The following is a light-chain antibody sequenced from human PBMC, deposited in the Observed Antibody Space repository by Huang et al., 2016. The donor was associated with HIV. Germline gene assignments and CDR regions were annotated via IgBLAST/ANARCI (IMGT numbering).Light chain of an antibody. CDR2: DAS. CDR1: QSFSNY. J-gene: IGKJ4*01. Sequence: EIVMTQSPATLSVSPGERATLSCRASQSFSNYLAWYQQKPGQAPRLLIYDASTGATGVPARFSGSGSGTEFTLTISSLQSEDSAVYYCQQYNDWPLTFGGGTKVEIK. CDR3: QQYNDWPLT. V-gene: IGKV3-15*01.